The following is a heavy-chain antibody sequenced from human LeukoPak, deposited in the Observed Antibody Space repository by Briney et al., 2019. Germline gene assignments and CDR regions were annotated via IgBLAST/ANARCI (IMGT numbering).Heavy chain of an antibody. J-gene: IGHJ5*02. CDR2: IKQDGSEK. Sequence: PGGSLRLSCAASGFTFSSYGMHWVRQAPGKGLEWVANIKQDGSEKYYVDSVKGRFTISRDNAKNSLYLQMNSLRAEDTAVYYCASLMSWGQGTLVTVSS. V-gene: IGHV3-7*01. CDR3: ASLMS. CDR1: GFTFSSYG. D-gene: IGHD3-9*01.